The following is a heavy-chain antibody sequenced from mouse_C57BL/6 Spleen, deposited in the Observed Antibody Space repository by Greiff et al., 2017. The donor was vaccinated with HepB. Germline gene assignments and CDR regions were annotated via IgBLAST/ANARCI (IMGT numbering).Heavy chain of an antibody. D-gene: IGHD2-4*01. CDR1: GYTFTDYY. J-gene: IGHJ2*01. CDR3: ARDYVYYFDY. Sequence: QVQLKESGAELVRPGASVKLSCKASGYTFTDYYINWVKQRPGQGLEWIARIYPGSGNTYYNEKFKGKATLTAEKSSSTAYMQLNSLTSEDSAVYFCARDYVYYFDYWGQGTTLTVSS. V-gene: IGHV1-76*01. CDR2: IYPGSGNT.